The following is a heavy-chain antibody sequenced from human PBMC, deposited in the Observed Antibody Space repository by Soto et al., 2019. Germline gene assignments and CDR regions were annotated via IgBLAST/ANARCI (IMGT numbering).Heavy chain of an antibody. V-gene: IGHV1-3*01. CDR3: GRAPIVVVISSPAGYFYF. D-gene: IGHD2-21*01. CDR2: INAGTGNT. CDR1: GYTFTSYA. J-gene: IGHJ4*02. Sequence: QVQLVQSGAEVKKPGASVKVSCKASGYTFTSYAMHWVRQAPGQRLEWMGWINAGTGNTKYSQKFQGRVTITRDTHASTGYVEPSILGSEDMVVYYCGRAPIVVVISSPAGYFYFWGPGTLVTVSS.